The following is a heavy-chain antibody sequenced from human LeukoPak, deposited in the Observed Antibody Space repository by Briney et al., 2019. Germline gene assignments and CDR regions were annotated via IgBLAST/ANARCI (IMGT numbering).Heavy chain of an antibody. CDR1: GFTSNSYA. V-gene: IGHV3-23*01. D-gene: IGHD5-24*01. Sequence: GGSLSLSCAVSGFTSNSYALSWVRQAPGKGLEWFSGISGSGGGTYYADSVKGRFTISRDNSKNTLYLQMNSLRGEDTAVYYCAKGDGYNYDNWFDPWGQGTLVTVSS. J-gene: IGHJ5*02. CDR2: ISGSGGGT. CDR3: AKGDGYNYDNWFDP.